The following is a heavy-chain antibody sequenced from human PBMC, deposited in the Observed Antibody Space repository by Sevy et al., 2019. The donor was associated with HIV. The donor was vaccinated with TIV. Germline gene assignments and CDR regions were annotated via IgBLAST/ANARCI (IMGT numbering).Heavy chain of an antibody. D-gene: IGHD2-2*02. Sequence: GGSLRLCCAASVFTFSSYSMNWVRQAPGKGLEWVSYISSSRSTIYYADSVKGRFTISGDNAKNSLYLQMNSLRAEDTAVYYCARDRCSSTRCYRDYYYGMDVWGHGTTVTVSS. J-gene: IGHJ6*02. V-gene: IGHV3-48*01. CDR2: ISSSRSTI. CDR3: ARDRCSSTRCYRDYYYGMDV. CDR1: VFTFSSYS.